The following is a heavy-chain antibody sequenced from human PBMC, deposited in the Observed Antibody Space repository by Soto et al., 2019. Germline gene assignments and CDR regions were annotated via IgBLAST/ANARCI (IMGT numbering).Heavy chain of an antibody. Sequence: PVGSLRLSCAASGFTFTTYSMSWVRQAPGKGLEWVAHITGTGGKTYYVGSVKGRFTISRDTSTNTLYLQMNSLRAGDTALYYCAKCMQAYWNYDAHHIWGQGTMVTV. CDR3: AKCMQAYWNYDAHHI. J-gene: IGHJ3*02. V-gene: IGHV3-23*01. D-gene: IGHD1-7*01. CDR2: ITGTGGKT. CDR1: GFTFTTYS.